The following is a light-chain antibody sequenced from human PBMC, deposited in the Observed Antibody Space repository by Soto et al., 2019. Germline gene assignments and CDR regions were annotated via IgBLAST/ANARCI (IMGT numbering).Light chain of an antibody. V-gene: IGKV3-20*01. J-gene: IGKJ1*01. CDR3: QQYGSSHWT. CDR1: QSVSSSY. CDR2: GAS. Sequence: EIVLTQSRGTLSLSPGERATLSCRSSQSVSSSYLAWYQQKPGQAPRLLIYGASTRATGIPDRFSGSGSGTDFTLTISRLEPEDFAVYYCQQYGSSHWTFGQGTKV.